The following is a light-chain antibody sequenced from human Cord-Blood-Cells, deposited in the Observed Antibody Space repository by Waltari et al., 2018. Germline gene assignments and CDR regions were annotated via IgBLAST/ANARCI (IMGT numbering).Light chain of an antibody. CDR2: AAS. CDR1: QSISSY. V-gene: IGKV1-39*01. J-gene: IGKJ2*01. CDR3: QQSYSTPPLT. Sequence: DIQMTQYPSSLSASVGDRVTITCRASQSISSYLNWYQQKPGKAPKLLIYAASSLQSGVPSRFSGSGSGTDFTLTISSLQPEDFATYYCQQSYSTPPLTFGQGTKLEIK.